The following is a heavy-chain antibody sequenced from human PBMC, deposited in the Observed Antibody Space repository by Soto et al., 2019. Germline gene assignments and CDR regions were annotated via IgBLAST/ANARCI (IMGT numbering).Heavy chain of an antibody. J-gene: IGHJ6*01. CDR3: VKDGTSGLPSFGYMEV. V-gene: IGHV3-30*18. Sequence: PVGSLRLSCASSVFTFSSYGMHWVRHAPGKWLEWVAVILYDGSKKYYADSVKGRFTISRDNSKNTMYLQMSSLRGEDTALYYCVKDGTSGLPSFGYMEVWGRGTTDIVSS. D-gene: IGHD3-22*01. CDR2: ILYDGSKK. CDR1: VFTFSSYG.